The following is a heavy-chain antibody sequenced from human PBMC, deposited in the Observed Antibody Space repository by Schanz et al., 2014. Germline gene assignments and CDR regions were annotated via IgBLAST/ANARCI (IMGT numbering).Heavy chain of an antibody. J-gene: IGHJ4*02. V-gene: IGHV4-4*02. CDR1: GGFISSINW. Sequence: QVQLQESGPGLVKPSGTLSLTCAVSGGFISSINWWSWVRQSPGTGLEWIGEINNSGSTNYNPSLKRRVTISVDTSKNQFSLRLSSVTAADTAVYYCARARSWPDYWGQGTLVTVSA. CDR3: ARARSWPDY. CDR2: INNSGST. D-gene: IGHD6-13*01.